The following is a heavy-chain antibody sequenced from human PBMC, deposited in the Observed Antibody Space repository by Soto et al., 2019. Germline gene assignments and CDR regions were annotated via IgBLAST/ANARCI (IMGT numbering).Heavy chain of an antibody. CDR3: ARGWFGPDV. V-gene: IGHV3-74*01. CDR1: GFTLSGRS. CDR2: IDNAGTDS. Sequence: EVQLVESGGGLVQPGGSLRLSCAASGFTLSGRSMHWVRQAPGKGLVWVSGIDNAGTDSTYADSVKGRFTSSRDNAKNTLYLHMNSLRVEDTAVYYCARGWFGPDVWGKGTTVTVSP. J-gene: IGHJ6*04. D-gene: IGHD3-10*01.